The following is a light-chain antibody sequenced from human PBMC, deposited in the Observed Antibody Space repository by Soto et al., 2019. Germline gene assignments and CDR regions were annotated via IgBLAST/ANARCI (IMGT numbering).Light chain of an antibody. J-gene: IGLJ3*02. CDR2: SNI. V-gene: IGLV1-40*01. Sequence: QLVLTQPPSVSGAPGQRVTITCTGSSANIGAYDVHWYQQFPGTAPRLLIFSNINRPSGVPDRFSGSKSGTSASLAITGLQAEDEADYYCQSFDTTSWVFGGGTKLTVL. CDR1: SANIGAYD. CDR3: QSFDTTSWV.